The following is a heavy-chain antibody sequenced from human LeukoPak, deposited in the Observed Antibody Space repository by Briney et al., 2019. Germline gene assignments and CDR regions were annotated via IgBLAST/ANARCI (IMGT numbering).Heavy chain of an antibody. Sequence: GGSLRLSCAGSGFTFNNNWMSWVRQAPGKGLEWVANIKQDGSEKYYVDSVKGRFTIFRDNAKNSLSLQMNSLRVEDSGVYYCARDKYYDRYFDSWGQGTLVTVSS. D-gene: IGHD3-22*01. CDR2: IKQDGSEK. V-gene: IGHV3-7*01. J-gene: IGHJ4*02. CDR3: ARDKYYDRYFDS. CDR1: GFTFNNNW.